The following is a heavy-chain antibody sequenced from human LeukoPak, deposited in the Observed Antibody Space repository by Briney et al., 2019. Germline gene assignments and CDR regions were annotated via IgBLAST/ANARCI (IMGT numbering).Heavy chain of an antibody. V-gene: IGHV4-59*01. CDR2: IYYSGST. Sequence: SETLSLTCTVSGGSISSYYWSWIRQPPGKGLEWIGYIYYSGSTNYNPSLKSRVTISVDTSKNQFSLKLSSVTATDTAVYYCTRIAAAGHFDYWGQGTLVTVSS. CDR1: GGSISSYY. CDR3: TRIAAAGHFDY. J-gene: IGHJ4*02. D-gene: IGHD6-13*01.